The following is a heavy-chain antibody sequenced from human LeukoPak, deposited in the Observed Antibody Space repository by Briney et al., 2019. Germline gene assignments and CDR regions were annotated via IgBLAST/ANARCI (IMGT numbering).Heavy chain of an antibody. Sequence: GGSLRLSCAASGFTFSDYYMSWIRQAPGKGLEWVSYISSSGSTIYYADSVKGRFTISRDNAKNSLYLQMNSLRAEDTAVYYCARVGLYCSGGSCYSAPIYFDYWGQGTLVTVSP. J-gene: IGHJ4*02. CDR1: GFTFSDYY. CDR3: ARVGLYCSGGSCYSAPIYFDY. V-gene: IGHV3-11*04. CDR2: ISSSGSTI. D-gene: IGHD2-15*01.